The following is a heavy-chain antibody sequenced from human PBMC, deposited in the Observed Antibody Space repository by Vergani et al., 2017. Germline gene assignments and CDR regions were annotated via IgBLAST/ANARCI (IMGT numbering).Heavy chain of an antibody. CDR3: AVRTCVNLLVGELVTKRTFEY. J-gene: IGHJ4*03. D-gene: IGHD2/OR15-2a*01. CDR2: ICHTEDT. Sequence: QVHLQESGPGVVKPPGTLSLTCAVSGDSISSNNCWTWVRQPPGKGLEWIGEICHTEDTKYSPSLKSRVTVSVAESRNLFSLKLNSVTAADTAMYYCAVRTCVNLLVGELVTKRTFEYLGQGSLVT. CDR1: GDSISSNNC. V-gene: IGHV4-4*03.